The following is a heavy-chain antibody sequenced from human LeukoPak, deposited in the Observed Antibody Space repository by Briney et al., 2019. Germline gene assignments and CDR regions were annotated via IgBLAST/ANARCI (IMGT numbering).Heavy chain of an antibody. J-gene: IGHJ4*02. V-gene: IGHV1-2*02. Sequence: GASVKVSCKASGYTSTGYYMHWVRQAPGQGLEWMGWINPNSGGTNYAQKFQGRVTMTRDTSISTAYMELSRLRSEDTAVYYCARGRLTVTTFNYWGQGTLVTVSS. CDR1: GYTSTGYY. CDR2: INPNSGGT. CDR3: ARGRLTVTTFNY. D-gene: IGHD4-17*01.